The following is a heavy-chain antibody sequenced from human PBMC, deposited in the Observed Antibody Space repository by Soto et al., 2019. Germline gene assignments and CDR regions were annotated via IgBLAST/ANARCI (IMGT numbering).Heavy chain of an antibody. J-gene: IGHJ4*02. Sequence: GSLRLSCATSGFTFSRCDMNWVRQAPGKGLEWVLFISSSASYMYYADSVKGRFTISRDNSKKSLYLQMNSLRADDTAVYYCARECVDTVTSITIPFDYWGQGALVTVST. CDR1: GFTFSRCD. V-gene: IGHV3-21*01. D-gene: IGHD5-12*01. CDR3: ARECVDTVTSITIPFDY. CDR2: ISSSASYM.